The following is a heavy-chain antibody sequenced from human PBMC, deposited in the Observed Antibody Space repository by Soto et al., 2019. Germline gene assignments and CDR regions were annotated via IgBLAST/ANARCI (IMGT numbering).Heavy chain of an antibody. D-gene: IGHD2-15*01. CDR2: INAGNGNT. V-gene: IGHV1-3*01. J-gene: IGHJ5*02. Sequence: ASVKVSCKASGYTFTSYAMHWVRQAPGQRLEWMGWINAGNGNTKYSQKFQGRVTITRDTSASTAYMELSSLSSEDTAVYYCARGGDIVGFDPWGQGTLVTVSS. CDR1: GYTFTSYA. CDR3: ARGGDIVGFDP.